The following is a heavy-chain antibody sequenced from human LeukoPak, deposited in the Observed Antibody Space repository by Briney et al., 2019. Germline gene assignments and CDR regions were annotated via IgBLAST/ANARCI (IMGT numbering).Heavy chain of an antibody. Sequence: ASVEVSCKASGYTFTNYFLHWVRQAPGQGLEXXXXXXTRGGPTTYGQKFQGRVSMTFNTSTTTVYMELTNLTSKDTAVYFCAKDGYTNSRGRYFDYWGQGTLVTISS. D-gene: IGHD5-24*01. J-gene: IGHJ4*02. CDR1: GYTFTNYF. CDR2: XXTRGGPT. CDR3: AKDGYTNSRGRYFDY. V-gene: IGHV1-46*01.